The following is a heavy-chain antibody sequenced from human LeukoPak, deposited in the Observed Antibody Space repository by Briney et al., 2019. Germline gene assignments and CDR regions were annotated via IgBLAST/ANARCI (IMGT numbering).Heavy chain of an antibody. Sequence: SETLSLTCAVYGGSFSSYYWSWIRQPPGKGLEWIGYIYYSGSTNYNPSLKSRVTISVDTSKNQFSLKLSSVTAADTAVYYCARGASQTYSSSWYPWGYYYGMDVWGQGTTVTVSS. CDR3: ARGASQTYSSSWYPWGYYYGMDV. J-gene: IGHJ6*02. D-gene: IGHD6-13*01. CDR1: GGSFSSYY. V-gene: IGHV4-59*01. CDR2: IYYSGST.